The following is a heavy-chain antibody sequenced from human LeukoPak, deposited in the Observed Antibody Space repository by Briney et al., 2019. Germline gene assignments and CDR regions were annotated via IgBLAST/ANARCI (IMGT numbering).Heavy chain of an antibody. CDR2: VNWHGTT. J-gene: IGHJ4*02. Sequence: QPGGSLRLSCAASGFIFEDYTMHWVRQVPGKTLEWVSLVNWHGTTYYADSLKSRFTVSRDNSKNSLYLQMDSLRTEDTAFYYCAKDLTYESSGSVIDNWGLGTLVTVSS. D-gene: IGHD3-22*01. CDR1: GFIFEDYT. V-gene: IGHV3-43*01. CDR3: AKDLTYESSGSVIDN.